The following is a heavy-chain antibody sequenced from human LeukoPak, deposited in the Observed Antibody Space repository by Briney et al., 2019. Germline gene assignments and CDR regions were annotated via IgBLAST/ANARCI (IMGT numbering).Heavy chain of an antibody. Sequence: ASVKVSCKASGYTFTGYYMHWVLQAPGQGLEWMGWINPNNGGTNYAQKFQGRVTMTRDTSISTAYMELSRLRSDDTAVYYCARVACGGDCYSHWFDPWGQGTLVTVSS. CDR2: INPNNGGT. CDR3: ARVACGGDCYSHWFDP. D-gene: IGHD2-21*01. V-gene: IGHV1-2*02. CDR1: GYTFTGYY. J-gene: IGHJ5*02.